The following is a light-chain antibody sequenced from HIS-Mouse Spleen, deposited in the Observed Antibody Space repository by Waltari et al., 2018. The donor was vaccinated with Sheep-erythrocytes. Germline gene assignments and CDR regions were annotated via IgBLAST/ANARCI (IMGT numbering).Light chain of an antibody. CDR2: AAS. CDR3: QQSYSTPPLT. J-gene: IGKJ4*01. CDR1: QSLSSY. Sequence: DLQMTQSPSPLSASVRDRFTITCRASQSLSSYLNWYQQKPGKAPKPLIYAASSLQSGVPSRFSGSGSGTDFTLTISSLQPEDFATYYCQQSYSTPPLTFGGGTKVEIK. V-gene: IGKV1-39*01.